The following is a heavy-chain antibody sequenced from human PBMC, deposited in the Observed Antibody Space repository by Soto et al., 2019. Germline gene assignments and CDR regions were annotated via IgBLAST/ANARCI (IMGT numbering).Heavy chain of an antibody. CDR1: GASISSYH. V-gene: IGHV4-59*08. D-gene: IGHD7-27*01. CDR2: IYYRGST. Sequence: SETLSLTCTVSGASISSYHWSWTRQPPGKGLEWIGYIYYRGSTNYNPSLKSRVTMSVDTSKNQVSLKLSSVTAADTALYYCARHTSNQWFDSWGQGTLVTVSS. J-gene: IGHJ5*01. CDR3: ARHTSNQWFDS.